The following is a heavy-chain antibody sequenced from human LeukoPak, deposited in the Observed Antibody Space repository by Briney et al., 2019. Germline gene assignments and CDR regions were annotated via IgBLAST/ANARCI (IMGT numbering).Heavy chain of an antibody. CDR3: AKEQIPGYQPLDV. Sequence: PGESLRLSCAASGFTFSSYAMSWVRQAPGKGLEWVSAISGSGGSTYYADSVKGRFTIFRDNSKNTLYLQMHSLRAEDTAVYYCAKEQIPGYQPLDVWGQGTTVTVSS. D-gene: IGHD2-2*01. CDR1: GFTFSSYA. V-gene: IGHV3-23*01. CDR2: ISGSGGST. J-gene: IGHJ6*02.